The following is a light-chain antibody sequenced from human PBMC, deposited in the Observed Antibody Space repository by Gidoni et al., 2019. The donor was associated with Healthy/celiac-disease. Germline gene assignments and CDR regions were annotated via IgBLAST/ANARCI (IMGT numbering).Light chain of an antibody. Sequence: DIHMTQSPSSLSASVGDRVTITCRASQSISSYLNWYQQKPGKAPKLLIYAASSLRSGVPSRFSGSGSGTDFTLTISSLQPEDFATYYCQQSNSNPQTFGQGTKVEIK. CDR3: QQSNSNPQT. CDR1: QSISSY. CDR2: AAS. J-gene: IGKJ1*01. V-gene: IGKV1-39*01.